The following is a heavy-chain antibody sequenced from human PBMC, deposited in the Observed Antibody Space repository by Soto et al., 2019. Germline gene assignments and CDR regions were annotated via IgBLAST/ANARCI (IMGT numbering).Heavy chain of an antibody. Sequence: PGGSLRLSCVASGFTFSNACMTWVRQAPGKGLEWVGHIKTKTDGGTTDYAAPVKGRFTISRDDSKNTLYLQMNSLKTEDTAVYYCTTGTWIQLWLPDYWGQGTLVTVSS. CDR1: GFTFSNAC. CDR2: IKTKTDGGTT. J-gene: IGHJ4*02. CDR3: TTGTWIQLWLPDY. D-gene: IGHD5-18*01. V-gene: IGHV3-15*01.